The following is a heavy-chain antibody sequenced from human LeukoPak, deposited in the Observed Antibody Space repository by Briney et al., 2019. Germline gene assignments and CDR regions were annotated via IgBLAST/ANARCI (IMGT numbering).Heavy chain of an antibody. CDR2: INYGGST. V-gene: IGHV4-39*01. J-gene: IGHJ4*01. Sequence: SETLPLTCTVSGGSISSSSYYWGWIRQPPGKGLEWIGSINYGGSTYYNPSLKSRVTISVDTSKNQFSLKLSSVTAADTAVYYCARLDIHHDEVDYWGQGSLVTVPS. CDR1: GGSISSSSYY. D-gene: IGHD2-2*03. CDR3: ARLDIHHDEVDY.